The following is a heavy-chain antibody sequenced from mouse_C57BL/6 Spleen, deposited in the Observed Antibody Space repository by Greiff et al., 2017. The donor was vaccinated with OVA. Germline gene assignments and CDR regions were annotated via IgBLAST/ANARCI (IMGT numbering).Heavy chain of an antibody. D-gene: IGHD2-13*01. J-gene: IGHJ2*01. CDR3: ARSQRGEYYFDY. Sequence: QVQLQQSGAELARPGASVKLSCKASGYTFTSYGISWVKQRTGQGLEWIGEIYPRSGNTYYNEKFKGKATLTADKSSSTAYMELRSLTSEDSAVYFCARSQRGEYYFDYWGQGTTLTVSS. CDR2: IYPRSGNT. V-gene: IGHV1-81*01. CDR1: GYTFTSYG.